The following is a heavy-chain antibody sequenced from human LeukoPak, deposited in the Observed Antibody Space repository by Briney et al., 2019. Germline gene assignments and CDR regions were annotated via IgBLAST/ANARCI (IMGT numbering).Heavy chain of an antibody. CDR3: ARISQVVPAAISSSGYMEV. Sequence: SETLSLTCAVYGGSFSGYYWSWIRQPPGKGLEWIGEINHSGSTNYNPSLKSRVTISVDTSKNQFSLKLSSVTAADTAVYYCARISQVVPAAISSSGYMEVWGKGTTVTVSS. CDR1: GGSFSGYY. J-gene: IGHJ6*03. V-gene: IGHV4-34*01. CDR2: INHSGST. D-gene: IGHD2-2*02.